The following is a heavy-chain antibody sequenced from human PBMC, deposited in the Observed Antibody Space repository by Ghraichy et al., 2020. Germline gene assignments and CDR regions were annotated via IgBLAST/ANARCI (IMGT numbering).Heavy chain of an antibody. CDR2: MNPNRGNT. CDR3: ARKGVSQQLVPPYYYYYMDV. Sequence: ASVKVSCKASGYTFTSYDINWVRQATGQGLEWMGWMNPNRGNTGYAQKFQGRVTMTRNTSISTAYMELSSLRSEDTAVYYCARKGVSQQLVPPYYYYYMDVWGKGTTVTVSS. J-gene: IGHJ6*03. CDR1: GYTFTSYD. V-gene: IGHV1-8*01. D-gene: IGHD6-13*01.